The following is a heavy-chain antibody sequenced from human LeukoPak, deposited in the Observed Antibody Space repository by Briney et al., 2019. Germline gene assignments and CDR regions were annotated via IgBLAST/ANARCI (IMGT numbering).Heavy chain of an antibody. J-gene: IGHJ5*02. D-gene: IGHD5-18*01. CDR3: ARDGVDTSMGGLNWFDP. CDR2: IIPIFGTA. V-gene: IGHV1-69*13. CDR1: GGTFSNYA. Sequence: SVKVSCKASGGTFSNYAITWVRQAPGQGLEWMEGIIPIFGTANYAQKFQGRVTITANESTSTVYMELSSLRSEDTAVYYCARDGVDTSMGGLNWFDPWGQGTLVTVSS.